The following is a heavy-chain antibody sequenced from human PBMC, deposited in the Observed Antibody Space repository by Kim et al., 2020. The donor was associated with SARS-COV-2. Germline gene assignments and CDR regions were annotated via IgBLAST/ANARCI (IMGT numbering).Heavy chain of an antibody. Sequence: SETLSLTCAVYGGSFSGYYWSWIRQPPGKGLEWIGEINHSGSTNYNPSLKSRVTISVYTSKNQFSLKLSSVTAADTAVYYCARGARIVVVPAAILEYEPPRGYSGYDYGSFDYWGQGTLVTVSS. CDR1: GGSFSGYY. CDR2: INHSGST. J-gene: IGHJ4*02. V-gene: IGHV4-34*01. CDR3: ARGARIVVVPAAILEYEPPRGYSGYDYGSFDY. D-gene: IGHD2-2*01.